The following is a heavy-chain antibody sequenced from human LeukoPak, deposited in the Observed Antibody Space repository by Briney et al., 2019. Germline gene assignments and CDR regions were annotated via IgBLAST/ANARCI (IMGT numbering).Heavy chain of an antibody. J-gene: IGHJ4*02. CDR3: ARHPFATPFDY. V-gene: IGHV4-59*08. D-gene: IGHD2-15*01. CDR1: GGSISDNY. Sequence: SETLSLTCTVSGGSISDNYWSWIRQPPGKGLEWIGYAYYSGHTNYNSSLKSRVTISLDTSKSLFSLRLSSVTAADTAVYFCARHPFATPFDYWGPGTLVAVSS. CDR2: AYYSGHT.